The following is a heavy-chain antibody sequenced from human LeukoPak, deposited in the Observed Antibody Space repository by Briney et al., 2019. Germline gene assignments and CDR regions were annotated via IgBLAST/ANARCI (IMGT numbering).Heavy chain of an antibody. CDR3: ASHNVYYDFWSAYREYDAFDI. CDR2: IIPIFGTA. Sequence: SVKVSCKASGGTFSSYAISWVRQAHGQGLEWMGGIIPIFGTANYAQKFQGRVTITADESTSTAYMELSSLRSEDTAVYYCASHNVYYDFWSAYREYDAFDIWGQGTMVTVSS. V-gene: IGHV1-69*01. D-gene: IGHD3-3*01. CDR1: GGTFSSYA. J-gene: IGHJ3*02.